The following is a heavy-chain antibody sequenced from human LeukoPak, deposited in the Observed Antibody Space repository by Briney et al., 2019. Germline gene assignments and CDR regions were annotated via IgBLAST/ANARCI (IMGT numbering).Heavy chain of an antibody. CDR2: ISGSGGST. V-gene: IGHV3-23*01. D-gene: IGHD1-26*01. CDR3: ARNPPGIVGAPTHYCYYMDV. CDR1: GFTFSSYA. J-gene: IGHJ6*03. Sequence: GGSLRLSCAASGFTFSSYAMSWVRQAPGKGLEWVSAISGSGGSTYYADSVKGRFTISRDNSKNTLYLQMNSLTAEDTAVYYCARNPPGIVGAPTHYCYYMDVWGRGTTVTIPS.